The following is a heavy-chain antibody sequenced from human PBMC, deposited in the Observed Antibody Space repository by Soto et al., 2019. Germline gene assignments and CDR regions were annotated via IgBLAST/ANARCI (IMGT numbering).Heavy chain of an antibody. Sequence: QVQLQQRGAGLLKPSETLSLTCAVHGGSFSDYYWTWIRQPPGKGLEWIGEINRSGFTSYNPSLKSRLTISVDTSKREFSLNVGSVTAADTAVYYCVRGRAFMSRNAFDLWGQGTLVAVSS. D-gene: IGHD1-26*01. CDR1: GGSFSDYY. CDR2: INRSGFT. V-gene: IGHV4-34*02. CDR3: VRGRAFMSRNAFDL. J-gene: IGHJ3*01.